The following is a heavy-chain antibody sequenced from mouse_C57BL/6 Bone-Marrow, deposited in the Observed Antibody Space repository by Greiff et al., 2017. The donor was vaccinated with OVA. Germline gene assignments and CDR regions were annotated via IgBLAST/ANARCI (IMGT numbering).Heavy chain of an antibody. D-gene: IGHD2-4*01. Sequence: QVQLQQPGAELVKPGASVKMSCKASGYTFTSYWITWVKQRPGQGLEWIGDIYPGSGSTNYNEKFKSKATLTVDTSSSTAYMQLSSLTSEDSAVYYCAREGVYDYGPFAYWGQGTLVTVSA. CDR1: GYTFTSYW. CDR3: AREGVYDYGPFAY. V-gene: IGHV1-55*01. J-gene: IGHJ3*01. CDR2: IYPGSGST.